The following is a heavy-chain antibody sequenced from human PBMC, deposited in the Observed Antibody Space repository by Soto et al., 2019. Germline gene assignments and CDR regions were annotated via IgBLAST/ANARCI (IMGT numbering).Heavy chain of an antibody. CDR3: ARDKITGLFDY. D-gene: IGHD2-8*02. CDR1: GGSFSGYY. Sequence: QVQLQQWGAGLLKPSETLSLTCAVYGGSFSGYYWTWIRQPPGTGLEWIGEINHRGSTNYNPSLKSRVTISVDTSKNQFSLKLTSVTAADTAVYYCARDKITGLFDYWGQGPLVTVSS. V-gene: IGHV4-34*01. CDR2: INHRGST. J-gene: IGHJ4*02.